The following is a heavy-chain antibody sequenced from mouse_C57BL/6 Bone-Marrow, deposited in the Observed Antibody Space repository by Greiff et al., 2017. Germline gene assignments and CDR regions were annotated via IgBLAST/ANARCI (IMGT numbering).Heavy chain of an antibody. CDR1: GFNIKDYY. D-gene: IGHD2-3*01. V-gene: IGHV14-2*01. CDR2: IDPEDGET. J-gene: IGHJ1*03. CDR3: ASGDDGYYDWYFDV. Sequence: VQLQQSGAELVKPGASVTLSCTASGFNIKDYYMHWVKQRTEQGLVWIGRIDPEDGETKYAPKFQGKATITADTSSNTAFLQLSSLTAEDTAVYYCASGDDGYYDWYFDVWGTGTTVTVSS.